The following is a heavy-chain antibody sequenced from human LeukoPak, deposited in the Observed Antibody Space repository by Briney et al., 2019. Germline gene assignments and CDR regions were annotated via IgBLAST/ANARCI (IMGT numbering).Heavy chain of an antibody. V-gene: IGHV3-23*01. J-gene: IGHJ5*02. CDR2: LSGGDYT. CDR3: TKDVHDSGSYRWRFDP. D-gene: IGHD1-26*01. Sequence: GGSLRLSCAASGFTFSIYNMNWVRQAPGKGLEWVSALSGGDYTSYADSVKGRFTVSRDNSKNTVYLQMNSLRAEDTAVYYCTKDVHDSGSYRWRFDPWGQGTLVTVST. CDR1: GFTFSIYN.